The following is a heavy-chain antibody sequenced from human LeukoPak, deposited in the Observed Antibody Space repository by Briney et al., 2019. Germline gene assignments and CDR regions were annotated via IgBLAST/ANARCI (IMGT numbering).Heavy chain of an antibody. Sequence: PGGSLRLSCAASGFTVSSNYMSWVRQAPGKGLEWVSVIYSGGSTYYADSVKGRFTISRDNSKNTLYLQMNSLRAEDTAVHYCARDSSGWYSGGDYWGQGTLVTVSS. J-gene: IGHJ4*02. CDR2: IYSGGST. CDR1: GFTVSSNY. V-gene: IGHV3-53*01. D-gene: IGHD6-19*01. CDR3: ARDSSGWYSGGDY.